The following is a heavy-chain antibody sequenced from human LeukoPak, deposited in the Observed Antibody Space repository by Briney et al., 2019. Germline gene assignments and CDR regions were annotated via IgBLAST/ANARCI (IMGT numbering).Heavy chain of an antibody. CDR1: GFSLSTSGMC. D-gene: IGHD3-22*01. CDR2: IDWDDDK. CDR3: ARTTYYYDSSGYFFIDY. J-gene: IGHJ4*02. V-gene: IGHV2-70*11. Sequence: SGPALVKPTQTLTLTCTFSGFSLSTSGMCVSWIRQPPGKALEWLARIDWDDDKYYSTSLKTRLTISKDTSKNQVVLTMTNMDPVDTATYYCARTTYYYDSSGYFFIDYWGQGTLVTISS.